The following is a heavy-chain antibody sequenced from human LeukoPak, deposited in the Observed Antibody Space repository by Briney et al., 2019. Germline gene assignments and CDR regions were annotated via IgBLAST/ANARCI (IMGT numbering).Heavy chain of an antibody. D-gene: IGHD5-12*01. Sequence: GGSLRLSCAASGFTFNIYAMNWVRQAPGKGLEWVSVISGSGDSTYYADSVKGRFTISRDNSKNTLYLQMNSLRAEDTAVYYCARELGWLRLSEGYFDYWGQGTLVTVSS. CDR2: ISGSGDST. J-gene: IGHJ4*02. V-gene: IGHV3-23*01. CDR1: GFTFNIYA. CDR3: ARELGWLRLSEGYFDY.